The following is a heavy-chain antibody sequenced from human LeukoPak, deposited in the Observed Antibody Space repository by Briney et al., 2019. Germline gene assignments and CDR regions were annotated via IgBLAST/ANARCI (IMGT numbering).Heavy chain of an antibody. V-gene: IGHV4-34*01. D-gene: IGHD3-3*01. J-gene: IGHJ6*03. CDR1: GGSFSGYY. Sequence: PSETLSLTCAVYGGSFSGYYWSWIRQPPGKGLEWIGEINHSGSTNYNPSHKSRVTISVDTSKNQFSLKLSSVTAADTAVYYCARGTVFGVVITRDYYYYMDVWGKGTTVTVSS. CDR2: INHSGST. CDR3: ARGTVFGVVITRDYYYYMDV.